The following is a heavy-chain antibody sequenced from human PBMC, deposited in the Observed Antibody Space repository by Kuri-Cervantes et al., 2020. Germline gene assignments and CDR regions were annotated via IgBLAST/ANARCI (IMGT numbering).Heavy chain of an antibody. CDR3: AKESPYTSSRYYYMDV. CDR1: GGSFSGYY. V-gene: IGHV3-23*01. Sequence: LSLTCAVYGGSFSGYYWSWIRQPPGKGLEWVSAMSGSDGRTFYAGSVKGRFTISRDNSKNTLHLQMNSLRAEDTAVYYCAKESPYTSSRYYYMDVWGKGTTVTVSS. J-gene: IGHJ6*03. CDR2: MSGSDGRT. D-gene: IGHD4-11*01.